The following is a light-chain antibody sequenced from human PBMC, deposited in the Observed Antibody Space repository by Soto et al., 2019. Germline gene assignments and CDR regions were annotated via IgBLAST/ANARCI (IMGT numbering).Light chain of an antibody. CDR1: QSISSY. Sequence: DIQMTQSPSSLSASVGDRVTITCRASQSISSYLNWYQQKPGKAPKLLIYDASTLESGVPSRFSGSGSGTEFTLTISSLQPDDFATYYCQQYASYSPTFGQGTKVGIK. J-gene: IGKJ1*01. V-gene: IGKV1-5*01. CDR3: QQYASYSPT. CDR2: DAS.